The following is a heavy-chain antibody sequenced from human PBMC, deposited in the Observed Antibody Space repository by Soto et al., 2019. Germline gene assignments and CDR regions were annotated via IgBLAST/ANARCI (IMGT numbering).Heavy chain of an antibody. CDR1: GYSFSTYW. Sequence: GESLKISCKASGYSFSTYWIAWVRQMPGKGLEWMGIIYPGDSDTRYSPSFQGQVIISADKSISTAYLQWSSLKASDTAMYYCARRRDDAFDIWGQGTMVTVSS. J-gene: IGHJ3*02. V-gene: IGHV5-51*01. CDR3: ARRRDDAFDI. CDR2: IYPGDSDT.